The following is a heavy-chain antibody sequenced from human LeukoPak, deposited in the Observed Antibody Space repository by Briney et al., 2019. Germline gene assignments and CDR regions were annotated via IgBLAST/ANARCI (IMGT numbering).Heavy chain of an antibody. J-gene: IGHJ4*02. D-gene: IGHD4-17*01. Sequence: GGSLRLSCAASGFTFSSYGMHWVRQVPGKGLEWVAVIWYDGSTKYYADSVKGRFTISRDNSKNTLYLQMNSLRAEDTAVYYCARDPYGDYLPDYWGQGTLVTVSS. V-gene: IGHV3-33*01. CDR1: GFTFSSYG. CDR3: ARDPYGDYLPDY. CDR2: IWYDGSTK.